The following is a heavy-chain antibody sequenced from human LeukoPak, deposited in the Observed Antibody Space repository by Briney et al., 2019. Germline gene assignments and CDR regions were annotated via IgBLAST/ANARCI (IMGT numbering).Heavy chain of an antibody. CDR2: INHSGST. J-gene: IGHJ4*02. D-gene: IGHD2-2*01. CDR1: GGSFSGYY. CDR3: ARAKGLSVDCSSTSCYPDY. V-gene: IGHV4-34*01. Sequence: SETLSLTCAVYGGSFSGYYWSWIRQPPGKGLEWIGEINHSGSTNYNPSLKSRVTISVDTSKNQFSLKLSSVTAADTAVYYCARAKGLSVDCSSTSCYPDYWGQGTLVTVSS.